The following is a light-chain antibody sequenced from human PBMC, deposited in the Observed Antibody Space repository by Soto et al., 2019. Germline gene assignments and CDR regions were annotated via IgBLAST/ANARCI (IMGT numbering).Light chain of an antibody. CDR2: DAS. CDR1: QNIYGW. CDR3: QQYNSYPWT. J-gene: IGKJ1*01. V-gene: IGKV1-5*01. Sequence: DIQMTQSPSTLSASVGDRVTITCRATQNIYGWLAWYQQKSGKAPKLLIYDASSLQSGVPSRFSGSRSGTEFTITISSLQPDDFATYDCQQYNSYPWTFGQGTKVEV.